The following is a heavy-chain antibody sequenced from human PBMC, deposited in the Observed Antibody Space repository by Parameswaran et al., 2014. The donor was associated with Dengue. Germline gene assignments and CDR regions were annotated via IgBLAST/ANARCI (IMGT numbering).Heavy chain of an antibody. Sequence: RWIRQPPGKGLEWIGYIYYSGSTYYNPSLKSRVTISVDTSKNQFSLKLSSVTAADTAVYYCARASYGDSKDYFDYWGQGTLVTVSS. CDR2: IYYSGST. J-gene: IGHJ4*02. CDR3: ARASYGDSKDYFDY. V-gene: IGHV4-31*02. D-gene: IGHD4-17*01.